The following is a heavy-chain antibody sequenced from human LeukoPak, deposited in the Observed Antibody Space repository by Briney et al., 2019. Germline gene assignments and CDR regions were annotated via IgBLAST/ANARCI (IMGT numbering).Heavy chain of an antibody. CDR3: SRGSAMVTTYRGGNWFDP. CDR1: GGTFSTYA. Sequence: ASVKVSCKASGGTFSTYAISWVRQAPGQGLEWMGGIVPMFNTTNYAQKFQGRVTITADESTSTAYMELTRLTSDDTAVYYCSRGSAMVTTYRGGNWFDPWGQGTLVTVSS. J-gene: IGHJ5*02. CDR2: IVPMFNTT. D-gene: IGHD5-18*01. V-gene: IGHV1-69*13.